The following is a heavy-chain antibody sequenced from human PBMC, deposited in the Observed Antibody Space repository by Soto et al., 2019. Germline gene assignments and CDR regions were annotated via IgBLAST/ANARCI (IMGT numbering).Heavy chain of an antibody. CDR1: GFTFSNYA. V-gene: IGHV3-23*01. J-gene: IGHJ4*02. CDR2: VTGSGGDT. Sequence: PGGSLRLSRAASGFTFSNYAMSWVRQAPGKGLEWFSAVTGSGGDTYYADSVKGRFTISRDNSDNTLYLQMNSLRAEDTAVYYCAKGSAGSRPYYFDYWSQGTLVTVSS. CDR3: AKGSAGSRPYYFDY. D-gene: IGHD6-13*01.